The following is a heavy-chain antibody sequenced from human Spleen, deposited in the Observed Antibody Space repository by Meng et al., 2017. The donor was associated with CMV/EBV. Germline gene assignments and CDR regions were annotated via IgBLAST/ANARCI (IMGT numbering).Heavy chain of an antibody. J-gene: IGHJ4*02. D-gene: IGHD2-2*01. CDR1: GGSISSYY. CDR2: IYTSGST. V-gene: IGHV4-4*07. CDR3: ARGRSSGIVVVPAANFDY. Sequence: QLQESGPGLVKPSETRSLTCTVSGGSISSYYWSWIRQPAGKGLEWIGRIYTSGSTNYNPSLKSRVTISVDTSKNQFSLKLSSVTAADTAVYYCARGRSSGIVVVPAANFDYWGQGTLVTVSS.